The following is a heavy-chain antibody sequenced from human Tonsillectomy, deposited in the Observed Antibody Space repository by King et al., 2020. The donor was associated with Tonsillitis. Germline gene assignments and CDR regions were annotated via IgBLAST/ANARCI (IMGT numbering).Heavy chain of an antibody. CDR3: AILGYGDYYYYMDV. CDR1: GITFSSYS. Sequence: VQLVESGGGLVQPGGSLRLSCAASGITFSSYSMNWVRQAPGKGLEWVSCISSSSSTIYYADSVKGRFTISRDNAKNSLYLQMNSLRAEDTAVYYCAILGYGDYYYYMDVWGKGTTVTVSS. D-gene: IGHD4-17*01. V-gene: IGHV3-48*01. J-gene: IGHJ6*03. CDR2: ISSSSSTI.